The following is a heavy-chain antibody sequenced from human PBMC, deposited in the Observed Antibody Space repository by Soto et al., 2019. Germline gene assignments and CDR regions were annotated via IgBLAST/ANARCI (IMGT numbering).Heavy chain of an antibody. CDR1: GYSFTSYW. D-gene: IGHD6-6*01. CDR3: ARHRKFIAARPYYYYYDGMDV. J-gene: IGHJ6*02. V-gene: IGHV5-51*01. Sequence: GESLKISCKGSGYSFTSYWIGWVRQMPGKGLEWMGIIYPGDCDTRYSPSFQGQVTHSADKSLSTAYLQWSRLKASDTAMYYCARHRKFIAARPYYYYYDGMDVWGQGTTVTVSS. CDR2: IYPGDCDT.